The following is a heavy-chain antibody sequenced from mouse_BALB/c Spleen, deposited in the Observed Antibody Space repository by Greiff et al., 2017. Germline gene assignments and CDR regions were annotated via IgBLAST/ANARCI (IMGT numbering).Heavy chain of an antibody. V-gene: IGHV5-17*02. CDR2: ISSGSSTI. D-gene: IGHD4-1*01. Sequence: EVQLVESGGGLVQPGGSRKLSCAASGFTFSSFGMHWVRQAPEKGLEWVAYISSGSSTIYYADTVKGRFTISRDNPKNTLFLQRTSLRSEDTAMYYCARSGANWDYYFDYWGQGTTLTVSS. CDR3: ARSGANWDYYFDY. CDR1: GFTFSSFG. J-gene: IGHJ2*01.